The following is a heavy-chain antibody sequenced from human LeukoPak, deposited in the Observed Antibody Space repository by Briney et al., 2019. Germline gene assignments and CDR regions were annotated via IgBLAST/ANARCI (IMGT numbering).Heavy chain of an antibody. CDR2: INYSGYT. Sequence: SETLSLTCTVSGGSISTYYWSWIRQPPGKGLEWAGYINYSGYTDYNPSLKSRVTISVDTSKNQFSLKLRSMTAADTAVYYCAREYSSFEYWGQGILVTVSS. CDR3: AREYSSFEY. D-gene: IGHD6-13*01. V-gene: IGHV4-59*01. CDR1: GGSISTYY. J-gene: IGHJ4*02.